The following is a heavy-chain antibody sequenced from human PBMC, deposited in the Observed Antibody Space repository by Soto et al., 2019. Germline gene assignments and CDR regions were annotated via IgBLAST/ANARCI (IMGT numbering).Heavy chain of an antibody. CDR3: ASTVAGVPYYYYYYMDV. D-gene: IGHD6-19*01. Sequence: SETLSLTCTVSGGSISSYCWSWIRQPPGKGLEWIGYIYYSGSTNYNPSLKSRVTITVDTSKNQFSLKMSSVTAADTAVYYCASTVAGVPYYYYYYMDVWGKGTTVTVSS. CDR1: GGSISSYC. V-gene: IGHV4-59*08. J-gene: IGHJ6*03. CDR2: IYYSGST.